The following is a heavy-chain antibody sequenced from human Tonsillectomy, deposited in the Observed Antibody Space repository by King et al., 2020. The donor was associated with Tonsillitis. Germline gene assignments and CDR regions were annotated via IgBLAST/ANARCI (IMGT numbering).Heavy chain of an antibody. CDR3: AKDRAAMVTPTGSMDV. D-gene: IGHD5-18*01. CDR2: ISGSGGST. V-gene: IGHV3-23*04. CDR1: GFTFSSYA. Sequence: VQLVESGGGLVPPGGSLRLSCAASGFTFSSYAMSWVRQAPGKGLEWVSGISGSGGSTYYADFVKGRFTISRANSMNTLYLQVNSLRAEDTAVYHCAKDRAAMVTPTGSMDVWGQGTTVTVSS. J-gene: IGHJ6*02.